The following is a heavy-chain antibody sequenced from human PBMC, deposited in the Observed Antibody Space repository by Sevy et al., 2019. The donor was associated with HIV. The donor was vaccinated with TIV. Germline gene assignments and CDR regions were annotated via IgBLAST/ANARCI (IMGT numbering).Heavy chain of an antibody. CDR2: IYHSGST. CDR1: GGSISSGGYS. J-gene: IGHJ4*02. Sequence: SETLSLTCAVSGGSISSGGYSWSWIRQPPGKGLEWIGYIYHSGSTYYNPSLKSRVTISVDRSKNQFSLKLSSVTAADTAVYYCASACDYDTSGVFDYWGQGTLVTVS. D-gene: IGHD3-22*01. V-gene: IGHV4-30-2*01. CDR3: ASACDYDTSGVFDY.